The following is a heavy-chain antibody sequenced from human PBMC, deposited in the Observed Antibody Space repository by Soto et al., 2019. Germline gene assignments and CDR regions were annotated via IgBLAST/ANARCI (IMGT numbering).Heavy chain of an antibody. CDR1: GFTLSDHY. D-gene: IGHD3-22*01. CDR3: AKDAYDSSGYYYPSSRYFQH. CDR2: ISGSGGST. Sequence: PGGSLRLSCAGSGFTLSDHYIDWVRQAPGKGLEWVSAISGSGGSTYYADSVKGRFTISRDNSKNTLYLQMNSLRAEDTAVYYCAKDAYDSSGYYYPSSRYFQHWGQGTLVTVSS. V-gene: IGHV3-23*01. J-gene: IGHJ1*01.